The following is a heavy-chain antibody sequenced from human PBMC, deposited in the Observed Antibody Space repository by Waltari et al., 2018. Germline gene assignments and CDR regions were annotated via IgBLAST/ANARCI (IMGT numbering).Heavy chain of an antibody. CDR1: GGSIGSYY. D-gene: IGHD6-13*01. J-gene: IGHJ5*02. CDR2: IYYSGST. V-gene: IGHV4-59*01. Sequence: QVQLQESGPGLVKPSETLSLTCTVSGGSIGSYYWSWIRQPPGKGLGWIGYIYYSGSTNYNPSLKSRVTISVDTSKNQFSLKLSSVTAADTAVYYCARIGAAAAFDPWGQGTLVTVSS. CDR3: ARIGAAAAFDP.